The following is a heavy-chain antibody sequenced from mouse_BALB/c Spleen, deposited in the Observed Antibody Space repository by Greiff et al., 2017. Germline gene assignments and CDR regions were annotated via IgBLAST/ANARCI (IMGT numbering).Heavy chain of an antibody. Sequence: EVKVVESGGGLVQPGGSRKLSCAASGFTFSSFGMHWVRQAPEKGLEWVAYISSGSSTIYYADTVKGRFTISRDNPKNTLFLQMTSLRSEDTAMYYCARTLYYDYDYYAMDDWGQGTSVTVSS. CDR3: ARTLYYDYDYYAMDD. J-gene: IGHJ4*01. D-gene: IGHD2-4*01. CDR1: GFTFSSFG. CDR2: ISSGSSTI. V-gene: IGHV5-17*02.